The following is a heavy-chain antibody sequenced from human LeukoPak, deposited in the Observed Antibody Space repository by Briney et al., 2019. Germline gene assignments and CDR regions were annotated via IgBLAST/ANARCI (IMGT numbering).Heavy chain of an antibody. Sequence: ASVKVSCKASGYTFTTYAMHWVRQAPGQRLEWMGWSNAGNGNTKYSQEFQGRVTITRDTSASTAYVELSSLTSEDMAVYYCARSDGGSGFDYWGQGTLVTVSS. J-gene: IGHJ4*02. CDR3: ARSDGGSGFDY. V-gene: IGHV1-3*02. D-gene: IGHD5-24*01. CDR1: GYTFTTYA. CDR2: SNAGNGNT.